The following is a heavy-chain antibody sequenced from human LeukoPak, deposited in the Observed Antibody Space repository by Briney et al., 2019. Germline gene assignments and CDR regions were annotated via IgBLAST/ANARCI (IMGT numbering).Heavy chain of an antibody. CDR3: ARGYTCGY. D-gene: IGHD5-18*01. CDR2: ISSISNYI. V-gene: IGHV3-21*05. CDR1: GITFSRYA. Sequence: GGSLRLSCAASGITFSRYAMNWVRQAPGKGLEWVSYISSISNYIQYADSVKGRFTISRDNAKNSLYLQMNSLRAEDTAVYYCARGYTCGYWGQGTLVIVSS. J-gene: IGHJ4*02.